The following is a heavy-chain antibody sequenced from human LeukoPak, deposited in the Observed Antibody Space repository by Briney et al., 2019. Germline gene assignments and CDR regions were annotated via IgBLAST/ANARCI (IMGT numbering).Heavy chain of an antibody. J-gene: IGHJ4*02. V-gene: IGHV3-23*01. Sequence: PGGSLRLSCAASGFTFSSYAMSWVRQAPGKGLEWVSSITFSGDRTYYADSVKGRFTLSRDNSKNTLYLQMNSLSPEDTAVYYCAKSRVGYARPRDYGGEGTRVSVSS. CDR3: AKSRVGYARPRDY. D-gene: IGHD5-12*01. CDR1: GFTFSSYA. CDR2: ITFSGDRT.